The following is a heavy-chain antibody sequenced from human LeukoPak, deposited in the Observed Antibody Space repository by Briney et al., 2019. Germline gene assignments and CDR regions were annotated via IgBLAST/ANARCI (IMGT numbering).Heavy chain of an antibody. Sequence: GGSLRLSCGASGFYFSSYSMNWVRQAPGKGLEWVSSINSGSTYMYYADSVKGRFTISRDNAKNSLHLQMYSPRAEDTAVYFCARVEATTGRNYHYYYMDVWGKGTTVTVSS. J-gene: IGHJ6*03. CDR2: INSGSTYM. CDR1: GFYFSSYS. V-gene: IGHV3-21*01. CDR3: ARVEATTGRNYHYYYMDV. D-gene: IGHD1-1*01.